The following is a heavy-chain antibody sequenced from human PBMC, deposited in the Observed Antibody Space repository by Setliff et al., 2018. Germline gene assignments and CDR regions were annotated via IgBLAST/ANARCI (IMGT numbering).Heavy chain of an antibody. CDR3: ARSFSRREKFLLDY. CDR1: GGAIRSSDYH. CDR2: FYYSGNT. Sequence: PSETLSLTCTVSGGAIRSSDYHWGWIRQPPGKGLEWIGSFYYSGNTYYEPSLKSRVTISVDTSKNQFSLQLISVTAADTAVYYCARSFSRREKFLLDYWGQGALVTVSS. V-gene: IGHV4-39*07. J-gene: IGHJ4*02.